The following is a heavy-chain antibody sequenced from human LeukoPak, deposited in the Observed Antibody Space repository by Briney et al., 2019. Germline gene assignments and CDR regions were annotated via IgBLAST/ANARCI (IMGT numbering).Heavy chain of an antibody. CDR1: GYTLTELS. J-gene: IGHJ4*02. V-gene: IGHV1-24*01. D-gene: IGHD3-3*01. CDR3: ATASMEWLSYSLDD. Sequence: ASVKVSCKVSGYTLTELSMHWVRQAPGKGLEWMGGFDPEDGETIYAQKFQGRVTMTEDTSTDTAYMELSSLRSEDTAVYYCATASMEWLSYSLDDWGQGTLVTVSS. CDR2: FDPEDGET.